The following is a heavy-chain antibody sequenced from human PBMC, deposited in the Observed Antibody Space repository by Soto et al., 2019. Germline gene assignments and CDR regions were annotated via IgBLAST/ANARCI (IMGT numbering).Heavy chain of an antibody. V-gene: IGHV3-23*01. D-gene: IGHD1-1*01. J-gene: IGHJ3*02. CDR3: GREGYRLGAFDI. CDR2: ISPNGDST. Sequence: PGGSLRLSCAASGFTFNNYAMNWVRQAPGRGLEWVSIISPNGDSTYYADSVKGRFTISRDNSKNTLFLQMHSLRAEDTAIYFCGREGYRLGAFDIWGQGTMVTVSS. CDR1: GFTFNNYA.